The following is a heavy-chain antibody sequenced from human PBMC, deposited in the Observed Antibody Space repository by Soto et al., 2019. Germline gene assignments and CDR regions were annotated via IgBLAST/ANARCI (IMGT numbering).Heavy chain of an antibody. CDR3: ARGVTTVTTFDY. J-gene: IGHJ4*02. D-gene: IGHD4-17*01. CDR1: CGXISSVGYS. V-gene: IGHV4-30-2*01. CDR2: IYHSGST. Sequence: PSQTLSLTCGVSCGXISSVGYSCNCIRKPPGKGLEWIGYIYHSGSTYYNPSLKSRVTISVDRSKNQFSLKLSSVTAADTAVYYCARGVTTVTTFDYWGQGTLVIVSS.